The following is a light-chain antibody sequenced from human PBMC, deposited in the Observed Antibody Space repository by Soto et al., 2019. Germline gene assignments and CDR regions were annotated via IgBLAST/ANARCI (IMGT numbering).Light chain of an antibody. Sequence: DIVMTQSPDSLAVTLGERATINCKSSQSVLYRSNNKNYLAWYQQKPGQAPRLVIFDASNRANGVSARFGGSGSGTDFTLTINSLEPEDFAVYYCQQRNVWPPITFGQGTRLEIK. J-gene: IGKJ5*01. CDR1: QSVLYRSNNKNY. V-gene: IGKV4-1*01. CDR2: DAS. CDR3: QQRNVWPPIT.